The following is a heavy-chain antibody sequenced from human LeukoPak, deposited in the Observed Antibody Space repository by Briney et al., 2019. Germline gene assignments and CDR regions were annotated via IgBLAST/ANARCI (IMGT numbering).Heavy chain of an antibody. V-gene: IGHV3-30*18. CDR1: GFTFSSYG. Sequence: GGSLRLSCAASGFTFSSYGMHWVRQAPGKGLEWVAVISYDGSNKYYADSVKGRFTISRDNSKNTLYLQMNSLRAEDTAVYYCAKGTSSYYDSSGYYYLDYWGQGTPVTVSS. J-gene: IGHJ4*02. CDR2: ISYDGSNK. D-gene: IGHD3-22*01. CDR3: AKGTSSYYDSSGYYYLDY.